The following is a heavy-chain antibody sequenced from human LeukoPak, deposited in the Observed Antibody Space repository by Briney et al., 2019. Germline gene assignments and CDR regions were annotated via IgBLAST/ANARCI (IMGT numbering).Heavy chain of an antibody. V-gene: IGHV4-39*07. CDR2: IYYSGST. CDR1: GGSISSSSYY. CDR3: AKITLGDYARERFNWFDP. D-gene: IGHD4-17*01. Sequence: SSETLSLTCTVSGGSISSSSYYWGWIRQPPGKGLEWIGSIYYSGSTNYNPSFKSRVTISVDTSKNQFSLKLSSVTAADTAVYYCAKITLGDYARERFNWFDPWGQGTLVTVSS. J-gene: IGHJ5*02.